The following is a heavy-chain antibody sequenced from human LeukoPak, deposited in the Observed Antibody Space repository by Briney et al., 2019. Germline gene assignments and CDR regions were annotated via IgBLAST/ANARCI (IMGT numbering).Heavy chain of an antibody. J-gene: IGHJ4*02. CDR2: ISTYNGHT. CDR1: GYTFTSYG. D-gene: IGHD3-22*01. CDR3: AAHYYDSSALDY. V-gene: IGHV1-18*01. Sequence: ASVKVSCKASGYTFTSYGVSWVRQAPGQGLEWMGWISTYNGHTNYAQNLQGRVTLTTDTSTSTAYMELSSLRSEDTAVYNCAAHYYDSSALDYWGQGTLVTVSS.